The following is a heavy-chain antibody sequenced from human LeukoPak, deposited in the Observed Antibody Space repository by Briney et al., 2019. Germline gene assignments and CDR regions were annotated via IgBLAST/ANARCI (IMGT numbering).Heavy chain of an antibody. V-gene: IGHV1-18*01. CDR1: GYTFTSYG. CDR3: AREEQYSSGVDY. CDR2: INHYHGNT. Sequence: ASVTVSSKASGYTFTSYGISWVRQAPGQGREGMGWINHYHGNTNYAQKLQGRVTMTTDTSTSTAYMELRSLRSDDTAVYYCAREEQYSSGVDYWGQGTLVTVSS. J-gene: IGHJ4*02. D-gene: IGHD6-19*01.